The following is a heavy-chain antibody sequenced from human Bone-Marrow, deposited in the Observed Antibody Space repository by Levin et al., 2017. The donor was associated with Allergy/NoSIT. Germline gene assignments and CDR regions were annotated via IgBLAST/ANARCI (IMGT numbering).Heavy chain of an antibody. V-gene: IGHV3-7*01. CDR3: ARRKGAQWLVRGHQFDY. CDR1: GFTFGSYW. Sequence: GGSLRLSCAASGFTFGSYWMSWVRQAPGKGLEWVANIKQDGSEKYYVDSVKGRFTISRDNAKNSLYLQMNSLRAEDTAVYYCARRKGAQWLVRGHQFDYWGQGTLVTVSS. CDR2: IKQDGSEK. D-gene: IGHD6-19*01. J-gene: IGHJ4*02.